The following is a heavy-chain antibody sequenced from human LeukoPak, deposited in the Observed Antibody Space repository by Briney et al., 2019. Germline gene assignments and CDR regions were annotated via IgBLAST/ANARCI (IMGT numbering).Heavy chain of an antibody. Sequence: GGSLRLSCAASGFTLSSYAMNWVRQAPGKGLEWISYIASDSSAIYYGDSVQGRFTISRDNAKNSLYLQMNSLRAEDTAVYYCTRDRDLIYPGWFDPWGQGTLVTVSS. CDR2: IASDSSAI. CDR3: TRDRDLIYPGWFDP. CDR1: GFTLSSYA. V-gene: IGHV3-48*01. D-gene: IGHD3-3*01. J-gene: IGHJ5*02.